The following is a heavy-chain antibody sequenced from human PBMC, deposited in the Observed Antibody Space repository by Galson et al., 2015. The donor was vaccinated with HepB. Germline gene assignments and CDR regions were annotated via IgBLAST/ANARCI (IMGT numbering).Heavy chain of an antibody. CDR3: ARLRDNWNYYFDY. CDR1: GGSISSSSYY. Sequence: SETLSLTCTVSGGSISSSSYYWGWIRQPPGKGLEWIGSIYYSGSTYYNPSLKSRVTISVDTSKNQFSLKLSSVTAADTAVYYCARLRDNWNYYFDYWGQGTLVTVSS. J-gene: IGHJ4*02. CDR2: IYYSGST. D-gene: IGHD1-7*01. V-gene: IGHV4-39*01.